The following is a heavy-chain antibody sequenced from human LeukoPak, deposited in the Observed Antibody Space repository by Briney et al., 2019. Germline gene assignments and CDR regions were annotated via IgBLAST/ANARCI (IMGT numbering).Heavy chain of an antibody. D-gene: IGHD3-3*01. J-gene: IGHJ4*02. CDR1: GFTFTSNS. CDR3: ARVLRFLEWYIDY. V-gene: IGHV3-21*01. CDR2: ISSSSSYI. Sequence: GGSLRLSCAASGFTFTSNSMNWVRQAPGKGLEWVSSISSSSSYIYYADSVKGRFTISRDNAKNSLYLQMNSLRAEDTAVYYCARVLRFLEWYIDYWGQGTLVTVSS.